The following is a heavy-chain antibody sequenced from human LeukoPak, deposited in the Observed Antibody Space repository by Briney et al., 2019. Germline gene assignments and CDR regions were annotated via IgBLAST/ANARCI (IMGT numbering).Heavy chain of an antibody. J-gene: IGHJ4*02. CDR2: IYYSGST. CDR3: ARDPPPGRNQFDY. V-gene: IGHV4-59*01. Sequence: SETLSLTCTVSGGSISSYYRSWIRQPPGKGLEWIGYIYYSGSTNYNPSLKSRVTISVDTSKNQFSLKLSSVTAADTAVYYCARDPPPGRNQFDYWGQGTLVTVSS. CDR1: GGSISSYY. D-gene: IGHD1-14*01.